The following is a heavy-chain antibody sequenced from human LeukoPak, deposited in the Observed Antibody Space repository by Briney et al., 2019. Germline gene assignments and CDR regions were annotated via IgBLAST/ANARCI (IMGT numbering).Heavy chain of an antibody. D-gene: IGHD3-3*01. V-gene: IGHV4-38-2*02. CDR3: ARGLTLESHYFDY. CDR1: GYSISSNYY. J-gene: IGHJ4*02. Sequence: SETLSLTCTVSGYSISSNYYWGWFRQPPGRGLEWIGTIYHSGNTYYNPSLNSRVTISLDTSKNQFSLKLTSASAADTAVYYCARGLTLESHYFDYWGQGAQVTVSS. CDR2: IYHSGNT.